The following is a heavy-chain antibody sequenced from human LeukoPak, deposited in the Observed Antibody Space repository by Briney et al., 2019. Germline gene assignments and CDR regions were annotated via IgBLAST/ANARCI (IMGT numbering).Heavy chain of an antibody. CDR3: AKDIIRQVGARDYFDY. D-gene: IGHD1-26*01. CDR1: GFTFSSYA. CDR2: ISGSGGST. Sequence: GGSLRLSCAASGFTFSSYAMSWVRQAPGKGLEWVSAISGSGGSTYYADSVKGRFTISRDNSKNTLYLQMNSLRAEDTAVYYCAKDIIRQVGARDYFDYWGQGTLVTVSS. J-gene: IGHJ4*02. V-gene: IGHV3-23*01.